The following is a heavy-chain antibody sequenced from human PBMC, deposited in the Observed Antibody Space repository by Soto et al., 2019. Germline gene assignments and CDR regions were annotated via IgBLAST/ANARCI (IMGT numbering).Heavy chain of an antibody. CDR3: ARGLSMGYCSGGSCYYAYRYFDL. CDR1: GGSFSGYY. Sequence: QVQLQQWGAGLLKPSETLSLTCAVYGGSFSGYYWSWIRQPPGKGLEWIGEINHSGSTNYNPSLKSRVTISVDTSKNQFSLKLSSVTAADTAVYYCARGLSMGYCSGGSCYYAYRYFDLWGRGTLVTVSS. J-gene: IGHJ2*01. D-gene: IGHD2-15*01. CDR2: INHSGST. V-gene: IGHV4-34*01.